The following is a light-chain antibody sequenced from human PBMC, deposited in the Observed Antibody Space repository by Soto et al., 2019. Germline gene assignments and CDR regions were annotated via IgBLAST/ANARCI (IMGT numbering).Light chain of an antibody. J-gene: IGKJ1*01. Sequence: EIVLTQSPGTLSLSPGERATLSCRASESVRGSSLAWYQQRPGQAPRLLIYGASNRATGVPDRFSGSESGTDFTLTVSRLEPEDFAVYYCQQYCSSPRTFGQGTKVEIK. CDR2: GAS. CDR3: QQYCSSPRT. V-gene: IGKV3-20*01. CDR1: ESVRGSS.